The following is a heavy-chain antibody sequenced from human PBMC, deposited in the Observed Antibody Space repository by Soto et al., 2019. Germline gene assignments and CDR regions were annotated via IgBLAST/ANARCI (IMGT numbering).Heavy chain of an antibody. CDR1: GFTFSNYA. V-gene: IGHV3-23*01. D-gene: IGHD6-6*01. J-gene: IGHJ4*02. Sequence: GGSLRLSCAASGFTFSNYAMAWVRQAPGKWLEWFSGISGAGGSTYYAASVKGRFTISRDNSKNTLFLQMNSLRADDTAVYYCAKEEASQNVVIGNFEHWGQGSLVTVSS. CDR3: AKEEASQNVVIGNFEH. CDR2: ISGAGGST.